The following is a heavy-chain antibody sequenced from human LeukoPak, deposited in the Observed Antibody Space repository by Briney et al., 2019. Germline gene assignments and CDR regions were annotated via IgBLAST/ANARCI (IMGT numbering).Heavy chain of an antibody. D-gene: IGHD6-19*01. CDR3: ARGSGWYPH. CDR1: GGSVGSNY. Sequence: SETLSLTCSVSGGSVGSNYWSWVRQPPGKGLEWIGYISYSGNTKYNPSLKSRLSMSVDTSKNQCSLMLTSVTAADTAVYYCARGSGWYPHWGQGTLVTVSS. J-gene: IGHJ1*01. CDR2: ISYSGNT. V-gene: IGHV4-59*02.